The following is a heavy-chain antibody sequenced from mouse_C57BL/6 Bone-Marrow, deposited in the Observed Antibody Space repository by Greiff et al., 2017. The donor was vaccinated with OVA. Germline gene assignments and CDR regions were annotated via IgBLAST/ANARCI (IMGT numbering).Heavy chain of an antibody. V-gene: IGHV14-4*01. CDR2: IDPENGDT. CDR1: GFNIKDDY. D-gene: IGHD3-1*01. Sequence: EVQLQQSGAELVRPGASVKLSCTASGFNIKDDYMHWVKQRPEQGLEWIGWIDPENGDTEYASKFQGKATITADTSSNTANLQLSSLTSEDTAVYYCTPSLIGDFYYWGQGTTLTVSS. CDR3: TPSLIGDFYY. J-gene: IGHJ2*01.